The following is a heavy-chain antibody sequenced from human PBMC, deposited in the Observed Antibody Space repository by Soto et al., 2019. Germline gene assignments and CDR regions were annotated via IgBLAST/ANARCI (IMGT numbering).Heavy chain of an antibody. CDR1: GYPISSGYY. V-gene: IGHV4-38-2*01. D-gene: IGHD5-12*01. CDR3: ARSSGYVPGGY. Sequence: SETLSLTCAVSGYPISSGYYWGCIRQPPGKGLEWIGIIHHSGSTYYNPSLRSRITISVDTSKNQFSLKMPSVTAADTAVYYCARSSGYVPGGYWGQGILVTVSS. CDR2: IHHSGST. J-gene: IGHJ4*02.